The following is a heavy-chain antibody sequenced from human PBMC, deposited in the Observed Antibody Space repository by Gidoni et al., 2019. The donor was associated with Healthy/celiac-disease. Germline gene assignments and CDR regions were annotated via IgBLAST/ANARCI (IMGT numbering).Heavy chain of an antibody. CDR1: GGSISSSSYY. V-gene: IGHV4-39*01. CDR2: IYYSGST. J-gene: IGHJ4*02. Sequence: QLQLQESGPGLVKPSETMSLTCTVAGGSISSSSYYWGWIRQPPGKGLEWIGSIYYSGSTYYNPSLTSRVTISVDTSKNQFSLKLSSVTAADTAVYYCARPKSTCSGGSCYGYYFDYWGQGTLVTVSS. CDR3: ARPKSTCSGGSCYGYYFDY. D-gene: IGHD2-15*01.